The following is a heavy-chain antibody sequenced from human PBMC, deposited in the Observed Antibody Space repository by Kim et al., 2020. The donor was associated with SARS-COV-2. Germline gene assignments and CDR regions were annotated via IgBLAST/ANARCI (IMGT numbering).Heavy chain of an antibody. J-gene: IGHJ3*02. Sequence: PSLKSRVTISVDKSKNQFSLKLSSVTAADTAVYYCAVLLWFGEFKDAFDIWGQGTMVTVSS. CDR3: AVLLWFGEFKDAFDI. V-gene: IGHV4-4*02. D-gene: IGHD3-10*01.